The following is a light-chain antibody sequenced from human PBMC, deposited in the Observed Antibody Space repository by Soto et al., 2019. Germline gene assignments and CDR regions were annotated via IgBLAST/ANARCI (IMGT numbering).Light chain of an antibody. Sequence: DIQMTQSPSTLSAAVGDRVTITCPASQSISSWLAWYQQKKGKAPNLLIFTSSNLESGVPSRFSGSGYGTDFNLTISSLQTEDFATYFCQQGYSRPRTFGQGTKVDIK. J-gene: IGKJ1*01. V-gene: IGKV1-39*01. CDR2: TSS. CDR3: QQGYSRPRT. CDR1: QSISSW.